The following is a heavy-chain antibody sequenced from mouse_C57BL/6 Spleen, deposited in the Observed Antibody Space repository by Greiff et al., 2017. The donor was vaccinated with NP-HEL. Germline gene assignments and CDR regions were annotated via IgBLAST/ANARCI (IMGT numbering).Heavy chain of an antibody. CDR1: GYTFTSYW. Sequence: QVQLKQPGAELVRPGSSVKLSCKASGYTFTSYWMHWVKQRPIQGLEWIGNIDPSDSETHYNQKFKDKATLTVDKSSSTAYMQLSSLTSEDSAVYYCATTTVVAWYFDVWGTGTTVTVSS. V-gene: IGHV1-52*01. D-gene: IGHD1-1*01. J-gene: IGHJ1*03. CDR2: IDPSDSET. CDR3: ATTTVVAWYFDV.